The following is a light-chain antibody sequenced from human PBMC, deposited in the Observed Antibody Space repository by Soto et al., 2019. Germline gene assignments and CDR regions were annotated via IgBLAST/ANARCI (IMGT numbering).Light chain of an antibody. CDR2: RAS. CDR1: ESISNW. V-gene: IGKV1-5*03. Sequence: DIQMTQSPSTLSASVGDRVTITCRASESISNWLAWYQQKPGKAPTLLIYRASNLEGGVPSRFSGSGSGTEFTLTISSLQPDDVATSYCQQYDSYSREFGQGTKVEIK. J-gene: IGKJ1*01. CDR3: QQYDSYSRE.